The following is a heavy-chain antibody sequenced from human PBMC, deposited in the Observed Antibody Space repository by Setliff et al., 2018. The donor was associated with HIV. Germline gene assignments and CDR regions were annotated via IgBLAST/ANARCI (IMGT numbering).Heavy chain of an antibody. J-gene: IGHJ6*02. CDR3: AREIGDYYDSSGYYPPTDYYYGMDV. CDR2: ISAYNGNT. D-gene: IGHD3-22*01. V-gene: IGHV1-18*01. Sequence: GASVKVSCKASGYTFTSYDISWVRQAPGQGLEWMGWISAYNGNTNYAQKLQGRVTMTTDTSTSTAYMELRSLRSDGTAVYYCAREIGDYYDSSGYYPPTDYYYGMDVWGQGTTVTVSS. CDR1: GYTFTSYD.